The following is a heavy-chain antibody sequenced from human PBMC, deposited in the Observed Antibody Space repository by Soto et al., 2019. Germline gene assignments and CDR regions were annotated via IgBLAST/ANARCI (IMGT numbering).Heavy chain of an antibody. CDR1: GGSISSGDYY. V-gene: IGHV4-30-4*01. D-gene: IGHD3-16*02. CDR2: IYYSGST. J-gene: IGHJ3*02. CDR3: ARDRFYDYVWGSYRTAPDDAFDI. Sequence: PSETLSLPCTVSGGSISSGDYYWSWIRQPPGKGLEWIGYIYYSGSTYYNPSLKSRVTISVDTSKNQFSLKLSSVTAADTAVYYCARDRFYDYVWGSYRTAPDDAFDIWGQGTMVTVS.